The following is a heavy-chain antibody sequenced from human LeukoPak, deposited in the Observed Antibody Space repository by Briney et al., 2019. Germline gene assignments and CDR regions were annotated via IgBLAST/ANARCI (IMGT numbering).Heavy chain of an antibody. Sequence: EASVKVSCKASGYTFASYGISWVRQAPGQGLEWMGWISAYNGNTNYAQKLQGRVTMTTDTSSSTAYMELRSLRSDDTAVYYCARSRIAVAGSAAGYWGQGTLVTVSS. CDR3: ARSRIAVAGSAAGY. CDR2: ISAYNGNT. J-gene: IGHJ4*02. V-gene: IGHV1-18*01. CDR1: GYTFASYG. D-gene: IGHD6-19*01.